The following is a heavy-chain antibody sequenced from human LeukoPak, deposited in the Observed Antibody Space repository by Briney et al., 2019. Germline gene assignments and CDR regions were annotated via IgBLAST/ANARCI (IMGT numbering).Heavy chain of an antibody. CDR3: ARAVVVARGLMAYFDY. Sequence: SVKVSCKASGGTFSFYAINWVRQAPGQGLEWMGRIIPIPGMVNYAQKFQGRVTITADSSTSTAYMEVSSLRSEDTAVYYCARAVVVARGLMAYFDYWGQGTLVTVSS. J-gene: IGHJ4*02. CDR2: IIPIPGMV. V-gene: IGHV1-69*04. CDR1: GGTFSFYA. D-gene: IGHD3-10*01.